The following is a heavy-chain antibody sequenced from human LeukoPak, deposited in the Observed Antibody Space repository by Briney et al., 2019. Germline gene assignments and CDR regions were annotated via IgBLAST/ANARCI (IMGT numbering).Heavy chain of an antibody. Sequence: GGSLRLACAAAGFTFSNVWMGWVRPAPGGGREWVGRTKSKPDGGTTDYAAPVKGRFTISRDDSINTLYLQLNSLRAEDTAVYYCVHIVVVTAPFDNWGQGTMVTVSS. J-gene: IGHJ3*02. D-gene: IGHD2-21*02. CDR2: TKSKPDGGTT. CDR1: GFTFSNVW. CDR3: VHIVVVTAPFDN. V-gene: IGHV3-15*01.